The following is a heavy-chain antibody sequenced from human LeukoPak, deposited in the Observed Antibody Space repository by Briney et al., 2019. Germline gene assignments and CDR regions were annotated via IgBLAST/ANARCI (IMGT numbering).Heavy chain of an antibody. Sequence: ASVKVSCKASGGTFSSYAISWVRQAPGQGLEWMGGIIPIFGTANYAQKFQGRVTISADESTSTAYMELSSLRSEDTAVYYCAREGYYDSSGYKYYFDYWGQGPRVTVSS. CDR1: GGTFSSYA. D-gene: IGHD3-22*01. CDR2: IIPIFGTA. J-gene: IGHJ4*02. CDR3: AREGYYDSSGYKYYFDY. V-gene: IGHV1-69*13.